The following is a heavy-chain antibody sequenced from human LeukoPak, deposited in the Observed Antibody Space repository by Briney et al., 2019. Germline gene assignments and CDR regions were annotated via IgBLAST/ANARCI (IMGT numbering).Heavy chain of an antibody. Sequence: SVKVSCKASGGTFSSYAISWVRQAPGQGLEWMGGIIPIFGTANYAQKIQGRVTITADESTSTAYMELSSLRSEDTAVYYCARGRDIAAAAFFDYWGQGTLVTVSS. CDR1: GGTFSSYA. J-gene: IGHJ4*02. V-gene: IGHV1-69*13. D-gene: IGHD6-13*01. CDR3: ARGRDIAAAAFFDY. CDR2: IIPIFGTA.